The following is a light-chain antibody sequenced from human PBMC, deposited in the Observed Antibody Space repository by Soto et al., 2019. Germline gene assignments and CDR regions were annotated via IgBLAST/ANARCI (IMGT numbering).Light chain of an antibody. Sequence: DIQMTQSPSSLSASVGDRVTITCRASQSISSYLNWYQQKPGKAPKLLIYAASSLPSGVPSRCSGSGSGTDFTLTNSRLQPEHLANYYCQQSYSTPTFGQGTKVEIK. CDR3: QQSYSTPT. CDR1: QSISSY. J-gene: IGKJ1*01. CDR2: AAS. V-gene: IGKV1-39*01.